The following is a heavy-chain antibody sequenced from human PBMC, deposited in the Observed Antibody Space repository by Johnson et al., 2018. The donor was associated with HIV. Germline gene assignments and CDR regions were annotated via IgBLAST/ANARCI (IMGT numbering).Heavy chain of an antibody. Sequence: QVQLVESGGGVVQPGRSLRLSCAAFGITFSRYGMPWVRQAPGKGLQWVAHISYDGRKTYYTESLRGRFTISRDNSKNTLHLQRNRLRPEDTALYYCATRKDILTGDDAFDIWGQGTMVTVSS. CDR3: ATRKDILTGDDAFDI. V-gene: IGHV3-30*03. CDR2: ISYDGRKT. CDR1: GITFSRYG. D-gene: IGHD3-9*01. J-gene: IGHJ3*02.